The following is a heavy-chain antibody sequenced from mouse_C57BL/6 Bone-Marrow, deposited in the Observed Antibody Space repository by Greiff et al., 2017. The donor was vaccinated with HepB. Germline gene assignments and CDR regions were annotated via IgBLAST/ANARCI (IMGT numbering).Heavy chain of an antibody. Sequence: VQLHQSGPELVKPGASVKIPCKASGYTFTDYNMDWVKQSHGKSLEWIGDINPNNGGTIYNQKFKGKATLTVDKSSSTAYMELRSLTSEDTAVYYCARRDYYGSSYGYFDYWGQGTTLTVSS. CDR2: INPNNGGT. V-gene: IGHV1-18*01. CDR1: GYTFTDYN. CDR3: ARRDYYGSSYGYFDY. J-gene: IGHJ2*01. D-gene: IGHD1-1*01.